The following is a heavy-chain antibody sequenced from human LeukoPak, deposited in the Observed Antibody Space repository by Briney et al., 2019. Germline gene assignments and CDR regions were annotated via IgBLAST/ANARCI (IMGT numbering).Heavy chain of an antibody. D-gene: IGHD6-19*01. CDR3: ARDRGGWLSHFDY. Sequence: PSETLSLTCTVSDASISGYYWSWIRQPPGKGLEWIGSIHFSGSTNYNPSLRSRVTISIDTSKNQFSLKLSSVTAADTAVYYCARDRGGWLSHFDYWGQGTLVTVSS. J-gene: IGHJ4*02. V-gene: IGHV4-59*01. CDR2: IHFSGST. CDR1: DASISGYY.